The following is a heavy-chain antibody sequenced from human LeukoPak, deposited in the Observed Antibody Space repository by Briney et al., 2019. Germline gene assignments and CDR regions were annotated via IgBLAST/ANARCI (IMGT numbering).Heavy chain of an antibody. D-gene: IGHD3-3*01. J-gene: IGHJ5*02. V-gene: IGHV4-38-2*02. CDR1: GYSISSGYY. CDR2: GSDSGGT. Sequence: SETLSLTCTVSGYSISSGYYWSWIRQSPGKGLEWIGEGSDSGGTKFNPSLKSRVTISADTSKNQFSLKLSSVTAADTAVYHCAKNGQSGFSFDPWGQGTLVTVSS. CDR3: AKNGQSGFSFDP.